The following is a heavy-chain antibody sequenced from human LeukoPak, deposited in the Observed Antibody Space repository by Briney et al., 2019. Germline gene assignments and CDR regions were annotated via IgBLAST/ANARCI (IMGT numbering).Heavy chain of an antibody. CDR1: GGSISGFF. CDR2: ISYSGIS. D-gene: IGHD3-10*01. CDR3: ARGGSRQNFFYSGLDI. J-gene: IGHJ6*02. V-gene: IGHV4-59*01. Sequence: SETLSLTCTVSGGSISGFFWNWIRQPPGEGLEWIGYISYSGISNHKPSVQSRVSMSVDTSKNQFSLRLSSVTAADTAVYYCARGGSRQNFFYSGLDIWGQGTTVTVSS.